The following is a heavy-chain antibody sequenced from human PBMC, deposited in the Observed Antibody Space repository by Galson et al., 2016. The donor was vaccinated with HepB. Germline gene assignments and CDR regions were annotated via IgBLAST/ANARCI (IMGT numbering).Heavy chain of an antibody. V-gene: IGHV1-69*10. CDR2: IIPILGTA. CDR1: GTTFSTYV. D-gene: IGHD1-26*01. J-gene: IGHJ3*02. CDR3: ARGDKGELPPPSDAFDI. Sequence: SVKVSCKASGTTFSTYVITWVRQAPGQGLEWMGGIIPILGTAKYAQKFQGRVTITADKSTSTVYMEVSSLGSEDTAVYFCARGDKGELPPPSDAFDIWGQGTMVTVSS.